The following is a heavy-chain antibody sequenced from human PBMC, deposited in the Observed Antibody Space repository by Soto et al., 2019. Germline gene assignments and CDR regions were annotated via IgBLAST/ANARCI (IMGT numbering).Heavy chain of an antibody. CDR1: GFTFSSYW. J-gene: IGHJ4*02. D-gene: IGHD3-9*01. CDR2: IKQDGSAK. CDR3: ARPRGYDTLTGYPYYFDY. V-gene: IGHV3-7*01. Sequence: GGSLRLSCAASGFTFSSYWMSWVRQAPGKGLEWVANIKQDGSAKYYVDSVKGRFSISRDNAKNSLYLQMDSLRAEDTAAYYCARPRGYDTLTGYPYYFDYWGQSTQVTVSS.